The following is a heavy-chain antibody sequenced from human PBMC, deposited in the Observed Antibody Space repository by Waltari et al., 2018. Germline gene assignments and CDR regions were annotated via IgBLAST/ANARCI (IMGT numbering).Heavy chain of an antibody. CDR1: GFPFRSYL. CDR3: AREINWNDGGRFFDS. CDR2: INSDGSST. Sequence: EVQLVESGGGLVQPGGSLGLSCTASGFPFRSYLMHWVRQAPGKGRVWVSRINSDGSSTIYADSVKGRFTISRDNAKNTLYLQMNSLRAEDTAVYYCAREINWNDGGRFFDSWGQGTLVTVSS. V-gene: IGHV3-74*01. D-gene: IGHD1-20*01. J-gene: IGHJ4*02.